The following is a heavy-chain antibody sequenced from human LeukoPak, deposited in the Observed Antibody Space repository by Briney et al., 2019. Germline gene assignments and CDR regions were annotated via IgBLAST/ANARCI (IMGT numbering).Heavy chain of an antibody. CDR3: ARDFDSSSLFDP. D-gene: IGHD6-13*01. CDR2: ISGYNGNT. J-gene: IGHJ5*02. CDR1: GYTFSSYG. V-gene: IGHV1-18*01. Sequence: ASVKVSYKASGYTFSSYGISWVRQAPGQGLEWMGWISGYNGNTKYTERLQGRVTMTRDTSTNTAYMELRSLRSDDTAVYYCARDFDSSSLFDPWGQGTLVTVSS.